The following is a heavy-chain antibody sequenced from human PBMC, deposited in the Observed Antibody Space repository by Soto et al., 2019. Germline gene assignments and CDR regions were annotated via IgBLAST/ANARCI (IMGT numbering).Heavy chain of an antibody. CDR2: ISYDGSNK. V-gene: IGHV3-30-3*01. Sequence: GGSLRLSCAASGFTFSSYAMHWVRQAPGKGLEWVAVISYDGSNKYYADSVKGRFTISRDNSKNTLYLQMNSLRAEDTAVYYCARDGAGQWGYYGMDVWGQGTTVTVSS. CDR1: GFTFSSYA. J-gene: IGHJ6*02. CDR3: ARDGAGQWGYYGMDV. D-gene: IGHD7-27*01.